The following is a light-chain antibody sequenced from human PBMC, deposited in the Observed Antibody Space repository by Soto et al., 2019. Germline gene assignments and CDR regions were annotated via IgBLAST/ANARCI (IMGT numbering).Light chain of an antibody. V-gene: IGKV1-5*03. CDR1: QNIVRS. Sequence: DIQMAQSPSTVSASVGDRVTITCRASQNIVRSLAWYQQKPGKAPKVLIYTASNLESGAPSRFSGSGSGTQVTLTISSLQPDDLATYYCQQYNSASSFGGGTKVEIK. CDR2: TAS. CDR3: QQYNSASS. J-gene: IGKJ4*01.